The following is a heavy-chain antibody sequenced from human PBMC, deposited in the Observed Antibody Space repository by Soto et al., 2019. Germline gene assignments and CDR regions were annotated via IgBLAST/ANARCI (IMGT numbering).Heavy chain of an antibody. CDR1: GGTFSSYA. J-gene: IGHJ5*02. Sequence: GASVKVSCKASGGTFSSYAISWVRQAPGQGLEWMGGIIPIFGTANYAQKFQGRVTITADESTSTAYMELSSLRSEDTAVYYCARSRRDGYNYLNWFDPWGQGTLVTVSS. CDR2: IIPIFGTA. D-gene: IGHD5-12*01. CDR3: ARSRRDGYNYLNWFDP. V-gene: IGHV1-69*13.